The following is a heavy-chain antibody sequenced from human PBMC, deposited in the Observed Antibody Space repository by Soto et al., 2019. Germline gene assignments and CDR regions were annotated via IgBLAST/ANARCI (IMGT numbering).Heavy chain of an antibody. D-gene: IGHD6-19*01. CDR1: GFTFSSYA. Sequence: GSLRLSCAASGFTFSSYAMSWVRQAPGKGLEWVSAISGSGGSTYYADSVKGRFTISRDNSKNTLYLQMNSLRAEDTAIYYCAKGIAVAGTRPLDYWGQGTLVTVSS. V-gene: IGHV3-23*01. J-gene: IGHJ4*02. CDR3: AKGIAVAGTRPLDY. CDR2: ISGSGGST.